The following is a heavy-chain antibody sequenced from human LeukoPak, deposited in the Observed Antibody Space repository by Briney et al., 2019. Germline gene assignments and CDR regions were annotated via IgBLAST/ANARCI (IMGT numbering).Heavy chain of an antibody. D-gene: IGHD3-10*01. CDR2: IYHSGST. Sequence: SETLSLTCTVSGGSISSGSYYWSWIRQPPGKGLEWIGSIYHSGSTYYNPSLKSRVTISVDTSKNQFSLKLSSVTAADTAVYYCARSPTMVRGGSWFDPWGQGTLVTVSS. V-gene: IGHV4-39*07. J-gene: IGHJ5*02. CDR1: GGSISSGSYY. CDR3: ARSPTMVRGGSWFDP.